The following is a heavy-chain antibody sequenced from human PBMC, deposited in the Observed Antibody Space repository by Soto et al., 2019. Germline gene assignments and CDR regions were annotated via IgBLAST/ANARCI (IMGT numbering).Heavy chain of an antibody. J-gene: IGHJ6*02. CDR3: AIGITIFGVVTPFYDYYGMDV. Sequence: GGSLRLSCAASGFTFSSYAMSWVRQAPGKGMEWVSAIRGSGGSTYDADSVKGRFTISRDNAKNTLYLQMNSLRAEDTAVDYCAIGITIFGVVTPFYDYYGMDVWGQGTTVTVSS. V-gene: IGHV3-23*01. CDR1: GFTFSSYA. D-gene: IGHD3-3*01. CDR2: IRGSGGST.